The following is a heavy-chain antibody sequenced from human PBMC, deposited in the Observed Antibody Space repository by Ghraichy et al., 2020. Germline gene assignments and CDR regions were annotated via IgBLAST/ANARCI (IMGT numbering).Heavy chain of an antibody. D-gene: IGHD3-10*01. V-gene: IGHV3-48*02. CDR3: ARSLYGSGTYFNY. J-gene: IGHJ4*02. Sequence: GESLNISCAASGFTISSYSLNWVRQAPGKGLEWVSSISSRSSTIHYADSVKGRFTISRDNAKNSLYLQMHSLRDEDTAVYYCARSLYGSGTYFNYWGQGTLVTVSS. CDR1: GFTISSYS. CDR2: ISSRSSTI.